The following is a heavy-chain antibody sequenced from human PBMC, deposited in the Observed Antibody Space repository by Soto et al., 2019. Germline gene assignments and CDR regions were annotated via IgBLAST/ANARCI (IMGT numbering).Heavy chain of an antibody. V-gene: IGHV1-69*02. CDR1: GGTFSSYT. CDR3: ARSPVVVVAANNWFDP. CDR2: IIPILGIA. D-gene: IGHD2-15*01. J-gene: IGHJ5*02. Sequence: ASVKVSCKASGGTFSSYTIRWVRQAPGQGLEWMGRIIPILGIANYAQKFQGRVTITADKSTSTAYMELSSLRSEDTAVYYCARSPVVVVAANNWFDPWGQGTLVTVSS.